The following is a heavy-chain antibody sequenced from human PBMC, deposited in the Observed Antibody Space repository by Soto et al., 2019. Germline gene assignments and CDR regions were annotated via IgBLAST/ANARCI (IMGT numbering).Heavy chain of an antibody. J-gene: IGHJ4*02. CDR2: IKSKTDGGTT. Sequence: PGGSLRLSCAASGFTFSNAWMSWVRQAPGKGLEWVGRIKSKTDGGTTDYAAPVKGRFTISRDDSKNTLYLQMNSLKTEDTAVYYCTTTYYYDSSDFNWGQGTLVTVSS. D-gene: IGHD3-22*01. V-gene: IGHV3-15*01. CDR1: GFTFSNAW. CDR3: TTTYYYDSSDFN.